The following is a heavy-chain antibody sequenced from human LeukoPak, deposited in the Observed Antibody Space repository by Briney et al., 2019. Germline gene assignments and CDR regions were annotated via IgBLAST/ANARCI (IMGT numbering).Heavy chain of an antibody. CDR1: GYTFIDYY. V-gene: IGHV1-2*02. CDR3: ATDNYGTLDY. Sequence: XKAXGYTFIDYYIHWVRRAPGQGLEWMGWIDPRSGGTRCTQKFQGRVTMTRDTSISTVYLDLSGLTFDDTAVYYCATDNYGTLDYWGQGTLVTVSS. D-gene: IGHD3-16*01. CDR2: IDPRSGGT. J-gene: IGHJ4*02.